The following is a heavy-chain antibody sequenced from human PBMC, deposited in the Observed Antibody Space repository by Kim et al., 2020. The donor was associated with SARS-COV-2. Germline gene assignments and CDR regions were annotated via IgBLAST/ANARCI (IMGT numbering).Heavy chain of an antibody. CDR2: IFYSGST. V-gene: IGHV4-39*07. CDR1: GGSISSSSYY. J-gene: IGHJ5*02. CDR3: ARERGYCSGGSCFRGGWFDP. Sequence: SETLSLTCTVSGGSISSSSYYWGWIRQPPGKGLEWIGSIFYSGSTYYNPSLKSRVTISVDTSKNQFSLKLNSVTAADTAVYYCARERGYCSGGSCFRGGWFDPWGQGTLVTVSS. D-gene: IGHD2-15*01.